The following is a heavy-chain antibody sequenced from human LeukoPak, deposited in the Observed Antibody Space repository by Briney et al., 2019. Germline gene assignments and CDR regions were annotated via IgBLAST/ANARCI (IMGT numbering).Heavy chain of an antibody. V-gene: IGHV4-34*01. CDR1: GGSFSGYY. J-gene: IGHJ2*01. D-gene: IGHD6-13*01. CDR2: INHSGST. CDR3: ARRRADPYSSSWSLNPEYWYFDL. Sequence: SETLSLTCAVYGGSFSGYYWSWIRQPPGKGLEWIGEINHSGSTNYNPSLKSRVTISVDTSKNQFSLKLSSVTAADTAVYYCARRRADPYSSSWSLNPEYWYFDLWGRGTLATVSS.